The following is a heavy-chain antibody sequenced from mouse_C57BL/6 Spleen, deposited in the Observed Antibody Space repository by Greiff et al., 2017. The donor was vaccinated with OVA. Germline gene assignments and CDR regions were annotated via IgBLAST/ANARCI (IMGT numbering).Heavy chain of an antibody. V-gene: IGHV5-9-1*02. D-gene: IGHD1-1*01. CDR2: ISSGGGYI. J-gene: IGHJ4*01. Sequence: EVKLVESGEGLVKPGGSLKLSCAASGFTFSSYAMSWVRQTPETRLEWVAYISSGGGYIYSADTVKGRFTISRDNARNTLYLQMSSLKSEDTAMYYGTRGATVVDYYAMDYWGQGTSVTVSS. CDR1: GFTFSSYA. CDR3: TRGATVVDYYAMDY.